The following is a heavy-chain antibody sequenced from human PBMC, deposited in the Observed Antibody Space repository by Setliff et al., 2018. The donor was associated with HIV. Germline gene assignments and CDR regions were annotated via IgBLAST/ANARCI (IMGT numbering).Heavy chain of an antibody. D-gene: IGHD6-25*01. CDR1: GGSISSAY. V-gene: IGHV4-4*08. CDR2: MYASGNT. J-gene: IGHJ4*02. Sequence: SETLSLTCAVSGGSISSAYWSWVRQPPGKGLEWIGYMYASGNTKNNASLKSRVTISVDTSKNLFSLKLSSVTAADTAVYYCARGYGAAGGGYWGQGTLVTVSS. CDR3: ARGYGAAGGGY.